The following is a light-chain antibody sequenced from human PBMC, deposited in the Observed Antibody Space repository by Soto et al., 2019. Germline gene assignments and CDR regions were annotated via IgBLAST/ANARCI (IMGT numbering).Light chain of an antibody. J-gene: IGKJ5*01. Sequence: DIQMTQSPSSLSASVGDRVTITCRASQGIGNYLAWYQQKPGKGPNLLIYAASTLQSGVPSRFSGSASGTDFTLTISSLQAEDVATYYCQKYHTAPITFGQGTRLEIK. CDR2: AAS. CDR1: QGIGNY. CDR3: QKYHTAPIT. V-gene: IGKV1-27*01.